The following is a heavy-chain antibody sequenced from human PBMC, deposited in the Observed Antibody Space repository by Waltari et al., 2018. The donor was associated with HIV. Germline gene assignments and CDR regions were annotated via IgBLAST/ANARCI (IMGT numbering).Heavy chain of an antibody. J-gene: IGHJ4*02. CDR3: ASTSPSPGDYSSSSEGWEAGDY. CDR1: GGTFSSYA. Sequence: QVQLVQSGAEVKKPGSSVKVSCKASGGTFSSYAISWVRQAPGQGLEWMGGIIPIFGTANYAQKFQGRVTITADESTSTAYMELSSLRSEDTAVYYCASTSPSPGDYSSSSEGWEAGDYWGQGTLVTVSS. D-gene: IGHD6-6*01. V-gene: IGHV1-69*13. CDR2: IIPIFGTA.